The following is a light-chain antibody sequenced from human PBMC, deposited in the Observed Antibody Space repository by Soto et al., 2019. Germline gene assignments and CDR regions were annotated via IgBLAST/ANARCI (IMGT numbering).Light chain of an antibody. Sequence: QSALTQPVSVSGSPGQSITISCTGTSSDFGGYNHVSWYQQHPGKAPKLMIYDVSDRPSGVSNRFSGSKSGNTASLTISGLQAEDEADYYCSSYTSSTLVVFGGGTKLTVL. V-gene: IGLV2-14*01. J-gene: IGLJ2*01. CDR2: DVS. CDR3: SSYTSSTLVV. CDR1: SSDFGGYNH.